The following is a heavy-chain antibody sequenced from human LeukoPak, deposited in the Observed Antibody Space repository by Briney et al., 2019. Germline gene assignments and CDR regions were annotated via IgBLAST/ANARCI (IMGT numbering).Heavy chain of an antibody. V-gene: IGHV1-69*04. CDR1: GGTFSSYA. Sequence: SVKVSCKASGGTFSSYAISWVRQAPGQGLEWMGRIIPILGIANYAQKFQGRVTITADKSTSTAYMELSSLRSEDTAVYYCARADSRSWYGSWFDPWGQGTLVTVSS. J-gene: IGHJ5*02. CDR2: IIPILGIA. CDR3: ARADSRSWYGSWFDP. D-gene: IGHD6-13*01.